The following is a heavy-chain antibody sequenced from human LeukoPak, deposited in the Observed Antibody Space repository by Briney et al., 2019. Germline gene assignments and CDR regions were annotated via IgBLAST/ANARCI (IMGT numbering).Heavy chain of an antibody. J-gene: IGHJ3*02. CDR1: GDSITSSAFY. CDR3: ARQAIGYCSSTSCHDAFDI. Sequence: PSETLSLTCTVSGDSITSSAFYWGWVRQAPGKGLEWIGNIFHGGNTNYNPSLKSRVTISVDTSKNQFSLKLSSVTAADTAVYYCARQAIGYCSSTSCHDAFDIWGQGTMVTVSS. CDR2: IFHGGNT. D-gene: IGHD2-2*01. V-gene: IGHV4-39*01.